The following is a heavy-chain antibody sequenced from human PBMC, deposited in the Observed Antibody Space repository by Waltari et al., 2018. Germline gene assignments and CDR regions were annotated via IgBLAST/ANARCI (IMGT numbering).Heavy chain of an antibody. CDR2: IYYSGST. D-gene: IGHD1-1*01. CDR3: ARELERRGYYYGMDV. Sequence: QLQLQESGPGLVKPSETLSLTCTVSGGSISSSSYYWGWIRQPPGKGLEWIGSIYYSGSTYYNPSLKSRVTISVDTSKNQFSLKMSSVTAADTAVYYCARELERRGYYYGMDVWGQGTTVTVSS. J-gene: IGHJ6*02. CDR1: GGSISSSSYY. V-gene: IGHV4-39*07.